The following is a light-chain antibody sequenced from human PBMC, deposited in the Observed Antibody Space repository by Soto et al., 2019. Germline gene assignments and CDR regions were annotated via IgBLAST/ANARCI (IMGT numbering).Light chain of an antibody. Sequence: DIQMTQSPFSLSAFVGDRVTITCRASQGIRNYLGWFQQKPGEAPKRLIYATSSLEGGVPSRFSGSGSGTECTLTISSLQPEDFATYYCLQHNCYPYTCGQGTKLEIK. CDR2: ATS. V-gene: IGKV1-17*01. CDR3: LQHNCYPYT. CDR1: QGIRNY. J-gene: IGKJ2*01.